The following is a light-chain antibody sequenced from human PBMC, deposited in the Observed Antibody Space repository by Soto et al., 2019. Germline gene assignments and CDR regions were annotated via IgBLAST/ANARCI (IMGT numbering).Light chain of an antibody. CDR2: KAS. V-gene: IGKV1-5*03. CDR1: QTISSW. Sequence: DIQMTQSTSTLSGSVGDRVTITCRASQTISSWLAWYQQKPGKAPKLLIYKASTLKSGVPSRFSGSGSGTEFTLTISSLQSEDFAVYYCQQYNNWPPLTFGGGTKV. J-gene: IGKJ4*01. CDR3: QQYNNWPPLT.